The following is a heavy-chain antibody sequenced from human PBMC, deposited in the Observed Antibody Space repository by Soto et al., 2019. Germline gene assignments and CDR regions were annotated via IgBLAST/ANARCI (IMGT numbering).Heavy chain of an antibody. D-gene: IGHD6-13*01. V-gene: IGHV5-51*01. CDR3: ARPEVGQQLGSWAFDI. Sequence: GESRKISCKGSGYSFTSYWIGWVRQMPGKGLEWMGIIYAGDSETRYSPSFQGQVTISADKSISTAYLQWSSLKASDTAMYYCARPEVGQQLGSWAFDIWGQGTMVTVSS. CDR1: GYSFTSYW. CDR2: IYAGDSET. J-gene: IGHJ3*02.